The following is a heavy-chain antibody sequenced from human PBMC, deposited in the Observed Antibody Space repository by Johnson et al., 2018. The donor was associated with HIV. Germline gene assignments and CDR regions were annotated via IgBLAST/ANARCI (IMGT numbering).Heavy chain of an antibody. J-gene: IGHJ3*02. CDR2: INEDGSEK. V-gene: IGHV3-7*05. CDR1: GFTFSSYW. Sequence: VQLVESGGGLVQPGGSLRLSCAASGFTFSSYWMSWVRQAQGKGLEWVANINEDGSEKYYVDSVKGRFTISRDNAKNSLYLQMNSLRAEDTAVHYCARSPIRFLEWFPVSFDIWGQGTMVTVSS. CDR3: ARSPIRFLEWFPVSFDI. D-gene: IGHD3-3*01.